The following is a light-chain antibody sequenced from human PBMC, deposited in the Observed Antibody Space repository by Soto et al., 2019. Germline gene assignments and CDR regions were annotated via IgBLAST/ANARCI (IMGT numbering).Light chain of an antibody. CDR3: QQRGDWPLYT. J-gene: IGKJ2*01. CDR2: SVS. V-gene: IGKV3D-20*02. Sequence: VLTQSPDTLSLSPGDRVTLSCRANQRASRQYLSWYQQRPGQPPRLLIYSVSMRADGIPDRFSGSGSGSEFTLTINRLEPEDFAVYYCQQRGDWPLYTFGQGSRLEIK. CDR1: QRASRQY.